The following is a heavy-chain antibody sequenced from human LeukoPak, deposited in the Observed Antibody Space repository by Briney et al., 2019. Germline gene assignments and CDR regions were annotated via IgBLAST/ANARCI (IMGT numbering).Heavy chain of an antibody. Sequence: PGGSLRLSCAGSGFTFSNHQMNWVRGAPGKGLEWVAKIKQDGAEKHYVDSVKGRFTISRDNAKNSLYLQMNSLRVEDTAMYYCARWNYDSGSWVLDYWGQGTLVTVSS. V-gene: IGHV3-7*05. J-gene: IGHJ4*02. D-gene: IGHD3-10*01. CDR1: GFTFSNHQ. CDR3: ARWNYDSGSWVLDY. CDR2: IKQDGAEK.